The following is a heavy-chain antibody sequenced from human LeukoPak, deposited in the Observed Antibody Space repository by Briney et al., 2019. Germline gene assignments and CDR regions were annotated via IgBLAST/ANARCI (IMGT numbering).Heavy chain of an antibody. CDR2: ISWNSGSI. CDR1: GVIFNNYA. Sequence: PGRSLRLSCAGSGVIFNNYAMHWVRQPPGKGLEWVSGISWNSGSIDYADSVKGRFTISRDNAENSLYLQMNSLRVEDTAFYYCARDLAYSRLDYWGQGMLVTVSS. CDR3: ARDLAYSRLDY. D-gene: IGHD5-18*01. V-gene: IGHV3-9*01. J-gene: IGHJ4*02.